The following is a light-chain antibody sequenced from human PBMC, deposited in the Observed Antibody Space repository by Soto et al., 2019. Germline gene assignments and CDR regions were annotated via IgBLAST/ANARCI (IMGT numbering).Light chain of an antibody. CDR2: LYSDGSH. J-gene: IGLJ2*01. CDR3: QSWGV. Sequence: QLVLTQSPSASASLGASVKLTCTLSSGHSNSVIAWHQQQPQKGPRYLMRLYSDGSHTKGDGIPDRLSGSSSGAERYLTISSLQSEDEADYYCQSWGVFGGGTKVTVL. V-gene: IGLV4-69*01. CDR1: SGHSNSV.